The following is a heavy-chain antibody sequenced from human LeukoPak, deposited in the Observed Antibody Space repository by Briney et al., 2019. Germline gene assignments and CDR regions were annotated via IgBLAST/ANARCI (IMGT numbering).Heavy chain of an antibody. J-gene: IGHJ4*02. CDR3: ARDLVGSASSYSSGAWDY. V-gene: IGHV1-69*13. CDR2: IIPIFGAA. D-gene: IGHD3-22*01. Sequence: GASVKVSCKAPGGTFSNYAISWVRQDPGQGLEWMGGIIPIFGAADYAQKFQGRVTITAEESTSTAYMELSSLRAEDTAVYYRARDLVGSASSYSSGAWDYWGQGTLVTVSS. CDR1: GGTFSNYA.